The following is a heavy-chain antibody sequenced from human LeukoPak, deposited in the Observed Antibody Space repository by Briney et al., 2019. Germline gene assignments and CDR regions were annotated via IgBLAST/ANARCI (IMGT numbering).Heavy chain of an antibody. CDR1: GFVFSDYS. J-gene: IGHJ4*02. CDR3: ARDNNWGFDF. V-gene: IGHV3-48*04. D-gene: IGHD7-27*01. CDR2: IRGSGSGSGSGM. Sequence: GGSLRLSCAASGFVFSDYSMNWVRQAPGKGLEWVSDIRGSGSGSGSGMYYADSVKGRFTISRDNAKNSLYLQMSSLRAEDTAFYYCARDNNWGFDFWGQGALVTVSS.